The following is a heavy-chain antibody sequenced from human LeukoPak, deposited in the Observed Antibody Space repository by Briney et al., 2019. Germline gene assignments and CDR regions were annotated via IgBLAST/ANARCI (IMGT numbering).Heavy chain of an antibody. Sequence: GGSLRLSCAASGFTFSSYSMTWVRQAPGKGLEWVSSISSSSSYIYYADSVKGRFTISRDNAKNSLYLQMNSLRAEDTAVYYCARDGYSYGSGMDVWGQGTTVTVSS. J-gene: IGHJ6*02. CDR3: ARDGYSYGSGMDV. V-gene: IGHV3-21*01. CDR1: GFTFSSYS. D-gene: IGHD5-18*01. CDR2: ISSSSSYI.